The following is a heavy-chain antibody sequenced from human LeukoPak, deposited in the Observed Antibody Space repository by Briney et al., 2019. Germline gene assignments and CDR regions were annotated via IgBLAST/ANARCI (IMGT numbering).Heavy chain of an antibody. CDR1: GYTLTELS. V-gene: IGHV1-24*01. CDR2: FDPEDGET. D-gene: IGHD3-10*01. CDR3: ATDTEYGSGSYFSR. J-gene: IGHJ4*02. Sequence: GASVKVSCKVSGYTLTELSIHWVRQAPGKGLEWMGGFDPEDGETIYAQKFQGRVTMTEDTSTDTAYMELSSLRSEDTAVYYCATDTEYGSGSYFSRWGQGTLVTVSS.